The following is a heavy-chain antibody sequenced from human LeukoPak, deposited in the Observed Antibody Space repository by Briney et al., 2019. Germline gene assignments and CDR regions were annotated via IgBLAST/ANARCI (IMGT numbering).Heavy chain of an antibody. J-gene: IGHJ5*02. CDR2: INPNGGGA. D-gene: IGHD5-24*01. Sequence: ASVKVSCKASGYPFSAYYIHWVRQAPGQGIEWMGRINPNGGGANYAQKFQDRVTMTRDTSISIAYMELSRLKSDDTAVYYCARVQDGNNLNHFDPWGQGTLVTVSS. CDR3: ARVQDGNNLNHFDP. CDR1: GYPFSAYY. V-gene: IGHV1-2*06.